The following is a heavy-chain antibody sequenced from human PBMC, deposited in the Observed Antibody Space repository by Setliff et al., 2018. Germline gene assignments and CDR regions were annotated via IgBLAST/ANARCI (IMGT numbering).Heavy chain of an antibody. V-gene: IGHV1-3*01. CDR2: ITAGNGDT. Sequence: ASVKVSCKASGYTFSDYGISWVRQAPGQSLEWMGWITAGNGDTKYSQKFQDRITITRDTSASTFYMELSSLRSEDTALYSCAASVGGAPFYYGLDVWGQGTTVTVS. D-gene: IGHD2-15*01. CDR3: AASVGGAPFYYGLDV. CDR1: GYTFSDYG. J-gene: IGHJ6*02.